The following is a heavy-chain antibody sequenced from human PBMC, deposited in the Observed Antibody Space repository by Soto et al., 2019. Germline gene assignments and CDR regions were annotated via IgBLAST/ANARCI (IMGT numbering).Heavy chain of an antibody. Sequence: LSLTCAVSGGSISSGGYSWSWIRQPPGKGLEWIGYIYHSGSTYYNPSLKSRVTISVDRSKNQFSLKLSSVTAADTAAYARARTMPTVTTTDYWDQGTLVTGSS. CDR2: IYHSGST. J-gene: IGHJ4*02. V-gene: IGHV4-30-2*01. CDR1: GGSISSGGYS. CDR3: ARTMPTVTTTDY. D-gene: IGHD4-17*01.